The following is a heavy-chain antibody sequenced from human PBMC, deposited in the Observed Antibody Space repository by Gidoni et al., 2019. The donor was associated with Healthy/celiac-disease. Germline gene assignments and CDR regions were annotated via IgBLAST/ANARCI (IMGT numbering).Heavy chain of an antibody. D-gene: IGHD6-13*01. V-gene: IGHV1-18*01. CDR1: GYTFTSYG. Sequence: QVQLVQSGAEVKKPGASVTVSCKASGYTFTSYGISWVRQAPGQGLEWMGWISAYNGNTNYAQKLQGRVTMTTDTSTSTAYMELRSLRSDDTAVYYCARDRLSDIAAAGFDYWGQGTLVTVSS. J-gene: IGHJ4*01. CDR3: ARDRLSDIAAAGFDY. CDR2: ISAYNGNT.